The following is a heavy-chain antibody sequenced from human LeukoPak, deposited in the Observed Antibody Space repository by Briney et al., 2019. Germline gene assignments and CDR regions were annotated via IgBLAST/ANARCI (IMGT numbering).Heavy chain of an antibody. CDR3: ARHGRLRYFDWLLKRGAFDI. CDR2: INHSGST. Sequence: SETLSLTCAVYGGSFSGYYWSWIRQPPGKGLEWIGEINHSGSTNYNPSLKRRVTISVDTSKKQFSLKLSSVTAADTAVYYCARHGRLRYFDWLLKRGAFDIWGQGTMVTVSS. D-gene: IGHD3-9*01. V-gene: IGHV4-34*01. J-gene: IGHJ3*02. CDR1: GGSFSGYY.